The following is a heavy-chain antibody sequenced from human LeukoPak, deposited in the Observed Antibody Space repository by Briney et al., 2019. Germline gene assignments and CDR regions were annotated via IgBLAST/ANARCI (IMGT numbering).Heavy chain of an antibody. J-gene: IGHJ3*02. CDR3: TRESTQGPDAFDI. CDR1: GFTFSSYS. V-gene: IGHV3-23*01. Sequence: GGSLRLSCAASGFTFSSYSMTWVRQAPGKGLEWVSGISASSDYTYYADSVKGRFTTSRDNSKNTLYLQMNSLRAEDTAVYYCTRESTQGPDAFDIWGQGTMVTVSS. CDR2: ISASSDYT.